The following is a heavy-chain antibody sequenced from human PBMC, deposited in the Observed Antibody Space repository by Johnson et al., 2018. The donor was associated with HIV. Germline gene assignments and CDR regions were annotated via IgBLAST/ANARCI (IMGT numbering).Heavy chain of an antibody. J-gene: IGHJ3*02. CDR3: ARAGRQQLVLDAFDI. V-gene: IGHV3-30-3*01. Sequence: QVQLVESGGGVVQPGRSLRLSCAASEFTFSSYAMHWVRQAPGKGLEWVAVISYDGSNKYYADSVKGRFTISRDNSKNTLYLQMYSLRAEDTAVYYCARAGRQQLVLDAFDIWGQGTMVTVSS. CDR1: EFTFSSYA. D-gene: IGHD6-13*01. CDR2: ISYDGSNK.